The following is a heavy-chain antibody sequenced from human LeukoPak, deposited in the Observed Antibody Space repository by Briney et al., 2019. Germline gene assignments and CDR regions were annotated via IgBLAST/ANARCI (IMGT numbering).Heavy chain of an antibody. CDR3: AREVDIVVVPAANDNFWFDP. D-gene: IGHD2-2*01. Sequence: GGSLSLSCAASGFPFSDYYMSWIRQAPGKGLEWVSYISSSGSTIYYADSVKGRFTISRDNAKNSLYLQMNSLRAEDTAVYYCAREVDIVVVPAANDNFWFDPWGQGTLVTVSS. CDR2: ISSSGSTI. V-gene: IGHV3-11*01. J-gene: IGHJ5*02. CDR1: GFPFSDYY.